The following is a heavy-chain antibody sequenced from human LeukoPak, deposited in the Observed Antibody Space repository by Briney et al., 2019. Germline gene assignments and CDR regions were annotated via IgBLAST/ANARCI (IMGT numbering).Heavy chain of an antibody. CDR1: GFTFSDYY. CDR2: ISSSGSTI. D-gene: IGHD5-24*01. CDR3: ARCFDAAMAGTMYYFDY. Sequence: PGGSLRLSCAASGFTFSDYYMSWIRQAPGKGLEWVSYISSSGSTIYYADSVKGRFTISRDNAKNSLYLQMNSLRAEDTALYYCARCFDAAMAGTMYYFDYWGQGTLVTVSS. J-gene: IGHJ4*02. V-gene: IGHV3-11*01.